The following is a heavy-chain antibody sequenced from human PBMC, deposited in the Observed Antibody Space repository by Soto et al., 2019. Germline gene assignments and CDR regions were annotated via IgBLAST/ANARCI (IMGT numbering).Heavy chain of an antibody. D-gene: IGHD3-10*01. CDR1: GYTFTSYG. CDR3: ARGIGGWFGVAYYYGMDV. CDR2: ISPYNGNT. Sequence: QVQLVQSGAEVKKPGASVEVSCKASGYTFTSYGISWVRQDPGQGLEWMGWISPYNGNTNYAQKLQGRVTMTTDTSTSTAYMDLRSLRSDDTAVYYCARGIGGWFGVAYYYGMDVWGQGTTVTVSS. V-gene: IGHV1-18*01. J-gene: IGHJ6*02.